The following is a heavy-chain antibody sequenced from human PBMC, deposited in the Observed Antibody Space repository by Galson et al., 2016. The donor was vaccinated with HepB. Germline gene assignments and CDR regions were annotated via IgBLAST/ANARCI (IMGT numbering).Heavy chain of an antibody. CDR2: INSNSGGT. CDR3: SRTWKDVWTPYLDY. J-gene: IGHJ4*02. Sequence: SVKVSCKASGYTFTAYHMHWVRQAPGQGLEWMGCINSNSGGTKYAQKFQGRVTMTRDTSISTAYMELSSLRSDDTAVYYCSRTWKDVWTPYLDYWGQGTLVTVSS. D-gene: IGHD1-1*01. CDR1: GYTFTAYH. V-gene: IGHV1-2*02.